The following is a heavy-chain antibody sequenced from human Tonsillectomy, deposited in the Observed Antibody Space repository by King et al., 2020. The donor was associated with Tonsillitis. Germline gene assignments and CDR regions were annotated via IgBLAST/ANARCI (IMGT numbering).Heavy chain of an antibody. V-gene: IGHV3-11*05. J-gene: IGHJ3*02. CDR3: ATSGGYCSSTSCYLGAFDI. CDR1: GLTFSDYY. CDR2: ISSRSTST. D-gene: IGHD2-2*01. Sequence: QLVQSGGGLVKPGGSLRLSCAASGLTFSDYYMSWIRPAPGKGLEWVLYISSRSTSTHYADSVKGRFTISRDNAKNSVYLQMNSLRADDTAVYYCATSGGYCSSTSCYLGAFDIWGQGTMVTVSS.